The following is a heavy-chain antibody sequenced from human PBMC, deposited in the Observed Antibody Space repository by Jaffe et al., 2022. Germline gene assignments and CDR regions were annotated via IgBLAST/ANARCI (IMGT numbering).Heavy chain of an antibody. J-gene: IGHJ6*03. Sequence: EVQLVESGGGLVQPGGSLRLSCAASGFTFSSYWMSWVRQAPGKGLEWVANIKQDGSEKYYVDSVKGRFTISRDNAKNSLYLQMNSLRAEDTAVYYCARDAWTTYPYYYYMDVWGKGTTVTVSS. CDR3: ARDAWTTYPYYYYMDV. D-gene: IGHD4-17*01. CDR1: GFTFSSYW. V-gene: IGHV3-7*01. CDR2: IKQDGSEK.